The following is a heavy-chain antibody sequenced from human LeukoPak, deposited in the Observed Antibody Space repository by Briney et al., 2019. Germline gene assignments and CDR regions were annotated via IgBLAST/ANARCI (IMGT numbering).Heavy chain of an antibody. CDR2: ISYDGSNK. J-gene: IGHJ6*04. CDR1: GFTFSSYA. Sequence: GGSLRLSCAASGFTFSSYATHWVRQAPGKGLEWVAVISYDGSNKYYADSVKGRFTISRDNSKNTLYLQMNSLRAEDTAVYYCARDWRGGSNKYYYGMDVWGKGTTVTVSS. D-gene: IGHD3-10*01. CDR3: ARDWRGGSNKYYYGMDV. V-gene: IGHV3-30*04.